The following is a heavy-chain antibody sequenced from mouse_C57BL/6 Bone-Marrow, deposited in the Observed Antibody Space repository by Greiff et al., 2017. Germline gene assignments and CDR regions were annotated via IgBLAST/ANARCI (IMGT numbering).Heavy chain of an antibody. CDR3: ARESMVTTGYYAMDY. D-gene: IGHD2-2*01. CDR1: GYTFTDYY. Sequence: VQLQQSGPELVKPGASVKISCKASGYTFTDYYMNWVKQSHGKSLEWIGDINPNNGGTSYNQKFKGKDTLTVDKSSSTAYMELRSLTSEDSAVYYCARESMVTTGYYAMDYWGQGTSVTVSS. V-gene: IGHV1-26*01. J-gene: IGHJ4*01. CDR2: INPNNGGT.